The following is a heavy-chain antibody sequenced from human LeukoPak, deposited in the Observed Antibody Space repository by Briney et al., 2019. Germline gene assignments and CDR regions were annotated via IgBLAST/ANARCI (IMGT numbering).Heavy chain of an antibody. CDR3: ARDPTTVTKGLDI. Sequence: PSETLSLTCTVSGGSMSSHYWSWIRQPPGKGLEWIGYISYIGSTHYNPSLKSRVTISIDTSKNQFSLKLSSVTAADTGVYYCARDPTTVTKGLDIWGQGTMVTVSS. J-gene: IGHJ3*02. D-gene: IGHD4-17*01. V-gene: IGHV4-59*11. CDR1: GGSMSSHY. CDR2: ISYIGST.